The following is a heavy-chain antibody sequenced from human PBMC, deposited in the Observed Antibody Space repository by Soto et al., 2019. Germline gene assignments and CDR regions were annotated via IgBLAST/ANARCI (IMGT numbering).Heavy chain of an antibody. V-gene: IGHV4-34*01. CDR3: ARGPPQYTLGVPAY. CDR2: INHSGST. J-gene: IGHJ4*02. D-gene: IGHD2-2*02. Sequence: QVQLQQWGAGLLKPSETLSLTCAVYGGSFSGYYWSWIRQPPGKGLEWIGEINHSGSTNYNPSLKRRVTTSVDTSKNQFSLKLRSVTAADTAVYYCARGPPQYTLGVPAYWGQGTLVTVSS. CDR1: GGSFSGYY.